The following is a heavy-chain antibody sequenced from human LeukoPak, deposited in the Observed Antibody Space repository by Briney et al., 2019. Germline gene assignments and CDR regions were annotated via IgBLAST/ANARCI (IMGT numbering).Heavy chain of an antibody. Sequence: PGRSLRLSCAASGFNFVDYAMHWVRQAPGKGLEWVSGISWNGGSIDYADSVKGRFTISRDNAKDSLYLQMNSLSPEDTAFYYCVKDAGPDYYDDSHFYNNYFDPWGRGTLVTVSS. D-gene: IGHD3-16*01. CDR2: ISWNGGSI. CDR3: VKDAGPDYYDDSHFYNNYFDP. J-gene: IGHJ5*02. CDR1: GFNFVDYA. V-gene: IGHV3-9*01.